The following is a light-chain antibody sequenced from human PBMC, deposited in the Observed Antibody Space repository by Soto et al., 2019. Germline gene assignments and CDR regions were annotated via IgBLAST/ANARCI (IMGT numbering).Light chain of an antibody. CDR3: QQYNGYSKT. CDR2: KAS. J-gene: IGKJ1*01. CDR1: QSISSW. Sequence: DIQMTQSPSTLSASVEDRDSITCRASQSISSWLAWYQQKPGQAPKLLIYKASTLESGVPSRFSGSGSGTEFTLTINSLQRDDFATYYCQQYNGYSKTFGQGTKVDIK. V-gene: IGKV1-5*03.